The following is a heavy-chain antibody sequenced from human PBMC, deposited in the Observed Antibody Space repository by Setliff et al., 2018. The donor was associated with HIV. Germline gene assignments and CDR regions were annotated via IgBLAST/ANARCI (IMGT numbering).Heavy chain of an antibody. D-gene: IGHD1-26*01. J-gene: IGHJ3*02. V-gene: IGHV3-11*01. Sequence: GGSLRLSCAVSGFSFRDYYMGWIRQAPGKGLEWLSYISQSGDTIYYADSVEGRFTISRDNAKKSLYLQMNSXXAEDTAVYYXARNTDVDSVYRPFHIWGQGTMVTVSS. CDR1: GFSFRDYY. CDR2: ISQSGDTI. CDR3: ARNTDVDSVYRPFHI.